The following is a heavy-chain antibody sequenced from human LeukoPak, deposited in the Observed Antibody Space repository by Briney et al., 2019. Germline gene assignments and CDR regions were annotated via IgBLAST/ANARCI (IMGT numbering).Heavy chain of an antibody. CDR1: GYTFTSYG. CDR2: ISAYNGNT. J-gene: IGHJ5*02. Sequence: GASVKVSCNSSGYTFTSYGISWVRQAPGQGLEWMGWISAYNGNTNYAQKPQGRVTMTTDTSTSTDYMELRSLRSDDTAVYYCARGVAVAGTVSRKNWFDPWGQGTLVTVSS. V-gene: IGHV1-18*01. CDR3: ARGVAVAGTVSRKNWFDP. D-gene: IGHD6-19*01.